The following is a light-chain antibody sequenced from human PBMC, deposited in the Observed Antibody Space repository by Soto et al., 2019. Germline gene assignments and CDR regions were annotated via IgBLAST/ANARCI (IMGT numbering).Light chain of an antibody. CDR3: MQGITFT. J-gene: IGKJ1*01. CDR2: KAS. V-gene: IGKV2-30*02. CDR1: QSLVHSDGNTY. Sequence: LVLTQSPLSLPVTLGQPSSISCRSSQSLVHSDGNTYLNWFQQRPGQSXXRLMYKASNRDSGVPDRFSGSGSGTEFTLSISRVEADAVGVYYCMQGITFTFGQGTNVYIK.